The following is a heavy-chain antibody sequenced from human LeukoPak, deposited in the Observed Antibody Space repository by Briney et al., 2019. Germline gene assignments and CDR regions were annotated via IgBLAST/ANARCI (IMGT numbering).Heavy chain of an antibody. D-gene: IGHD3-22*01. Sequence: GASVKVSCKASGYTSTGYYMHWVRQAPGQGLEWTGRINPNSGGTNYAQKFQGRVTMTRDTSISTAYMELSRLRSDDTAVYYCARDRLEGNYYDSSGYQTFDYWGQGTLVTVSS. CDR2: INPNSGGT. CDR1: GYTSTGYY. CDR3: ARDRLEGNYYDSSGYQTFDY. V-gene: IGHV1-2*06. J-gene: IGHJ4*02.